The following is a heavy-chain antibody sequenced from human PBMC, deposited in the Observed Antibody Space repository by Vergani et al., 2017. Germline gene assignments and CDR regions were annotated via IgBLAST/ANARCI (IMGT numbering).Heavy chain of an antibody. Sequence: EVRLLESGGGLVQPGGSLRLSCVGSGFTFTSYAMNWVRQAPGKGLEWVSGISGSGATSYYAESMKGRFAMSRDNSKNTVYVQMNNLKPEDTAVYYCAKGGVGADTRYYYIDVWGKGTTVTVSS. D-gene: IGHD1-26*01. V-gene: IGHV3-23*01. J-gene: IGHJ6*03. CDR2: ISGSGATS. CDR1: GFTFTSYA. CDR3: AKGGVGADTRYYYIDV.